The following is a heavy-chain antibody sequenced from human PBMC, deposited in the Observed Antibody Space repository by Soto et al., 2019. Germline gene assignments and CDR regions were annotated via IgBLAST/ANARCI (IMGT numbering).Heavy chain of an antibody. V-gene: IGHV3-48*02. Sequence: QTGGSLRLSCAASGFTFSSYSMNWVRQAPGKGLEWVSYISSSSSTIYYADSVKGRFTISRDNAKNSLYLQMNSLRDEDTAVYYCAREARFLEWLSLNWFDRWGQGNLVTLSS. CDR3: AREARFLEWLSLNWFDR. CDR1: GFTFSSYS. J-gene: IGHJ5*02. CDR2: ISSSSSTI. D-gene: IGHD3-3*01.